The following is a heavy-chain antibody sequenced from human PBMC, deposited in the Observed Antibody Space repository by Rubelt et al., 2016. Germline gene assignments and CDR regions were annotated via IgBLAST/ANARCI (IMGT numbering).Heavy chain of an antibody. CDR1: GGSISSSSYY. CDR2: IYYSGST. D-gene: IGHD6-19*01. V-gene: IGHV4-39*01. J-gene: IGHJ4*02. Sequence: QQQLQESGPGLVKPSETLSLTCTVSGGSISSSSYYWGWIRQPPGKGLEWIGSIYYSGSTYYNPSLKSQVTISVATSTNQFSLKLSSVTAADTAVYYCARLSSGWYYFDYWGQGTLVTVSS. CDR3: ARLSSGWYYFDY.